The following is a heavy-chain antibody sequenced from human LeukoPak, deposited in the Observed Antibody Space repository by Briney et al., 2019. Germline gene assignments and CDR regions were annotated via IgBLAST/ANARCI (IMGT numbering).Heavy chain of an antibody. CDR1: GFTVSSNY. CDR3: ARENSLDYGDYYAFDI. Sequence: PGGSLRLSCAASGFTVSSNYMSGVRQAPGKGLEWVSVIYSGGSTYYADSVKGRFTISRDNSKNTLYLQMNSLRAEDTAVYYCARENSLDYGDYYAFDIWGQGTMVTVSS. D-gene: IGHD4-17*01. V-gene: IGHV3-53*01. J-gene: IGHJ3*02. CDR2: IYSGGST.